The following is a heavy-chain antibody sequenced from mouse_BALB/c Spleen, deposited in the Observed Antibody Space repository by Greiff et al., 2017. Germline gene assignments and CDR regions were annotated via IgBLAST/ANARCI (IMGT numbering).Heavy chain of an antibody. CDR3: AREGDGYYPAY. CDR1: GFTFSSYA. V-gene: IGHV5-6-5*01. CDR2: ISSGGST. Sequence: EVQRVESGGGLVKPGGSLKLSCAASGFTFSSYAMSWVRQTPEKRLEWVASISSGGSTYYPDSVKGRFTISRDNARNILYLQMSSLRSEDTAMYYCAREGDGYYPAYWGQGTTLTVSS. J-gene: IGHJ2*01. D-gene: IGHD2-3*01.